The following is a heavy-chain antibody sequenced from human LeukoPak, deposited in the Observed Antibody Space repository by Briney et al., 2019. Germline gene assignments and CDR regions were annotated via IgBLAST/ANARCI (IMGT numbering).Heavy chain of an antibody. V-gene: IGHV4-59*08. CDR3: ARHIGGYYGSGSAYNWFDP. J-gene: IGHJ5*02. D-gene: IGHD3-10*01. Sequence: SETLSLTCTVSGGSISSYYWSWIRQPPGKGLEWIGYIYYSGSTDYNPSLKSRVTISVDTSKNQFSLKLSSVTAADTAVYYCARHIGGYYGSGSAYNWFDPWGQGTLVTVSS. CDR1: GGSISSYY. CDR2: IYYSGST.